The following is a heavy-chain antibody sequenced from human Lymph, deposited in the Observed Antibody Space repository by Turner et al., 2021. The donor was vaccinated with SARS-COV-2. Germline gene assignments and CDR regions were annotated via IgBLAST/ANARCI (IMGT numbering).Heavy chain of an antibody. D-gene: IGHD6-13*01. Sequence: QVQLQESGPGLVKPSQTLSLTCTVSGGSISSGGYYWSWIRQHPGKGLEWIGYIYNSGSTYHNPSLNSRVTISVDTSKNQFSLKLSSVTAADTAVYYCARERSAAGFWYFDLWGRGTLVTVSS. CDR2: IYNSGST. J-gene: IGHJ2*01. V-gene: IGHV4-31*03. CDR3: ARERSAAGFWYFDL. CDR1: GGSISSGGYY.